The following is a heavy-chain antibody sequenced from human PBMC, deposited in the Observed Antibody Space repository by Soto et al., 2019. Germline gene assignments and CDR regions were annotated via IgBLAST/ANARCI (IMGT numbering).Heavy chain of an antibody. V-gene: IGHV3-21*01. CDR3: AREDSIIIPAVSDF. Sequence: GGSLRLSCTVSGFAFNNYGINWVRQAPGKGLEWVSSISKSAYTYYSDSVKGRFTISRDNAKNSVSLQMNTLRVEDTAVYYCAREDSIIIPAVSDFWGQGTLVTVSS. D-gene: IGHD2-2*01. CDR2: ISKSAYT. J-gene: IGHJ4*02. CDR1: GFAFNNYG.